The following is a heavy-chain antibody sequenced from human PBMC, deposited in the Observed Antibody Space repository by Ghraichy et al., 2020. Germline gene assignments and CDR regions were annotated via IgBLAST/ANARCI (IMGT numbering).Heavy chain of an antibody. Sequence: SGPTLVNPTDTLTLTCTFAGFSLSTSTVGVGWIRQTPGKGLECLGIIYWNDEKRYSPSLKSRLTITKGTSKDQVVLRVTNLVPVDTGTYYCAHRRGGTVPRNDAFDFWGQGPMVTVSS. CDR3: AHRRGGTVPRNDAFDF. CDR1: GFSLSTSTVG. CDR2: IYWNDEK. V-gene: IGHV2-5*01. D-gene: IGHD4-17*01. J-gene: IGHJ3*01.